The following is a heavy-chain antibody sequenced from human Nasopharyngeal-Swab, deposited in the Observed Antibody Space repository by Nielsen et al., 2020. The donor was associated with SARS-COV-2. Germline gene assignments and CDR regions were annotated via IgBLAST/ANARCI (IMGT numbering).Heavy chain of an antibody. D-gene: IGHD3-9*01. CDR2: IRSKAYGGTT. Sequence: GGSLRLSCAASGFTFSSYAMSWFRQAPGKGLEWVGFIRSKAYGGTTEYAASVKGRFTISRDDSKSIAYLQMNSLKTEDTAVYYCTRGGIESYRYFDWLSTYYFDYWGQGTLVTVSS. V-gene: IGHV3-49*03. CDR1: GFTFSSYA. J-gene: IGHJ4*02. CDR3: TRGGIESYRYFDWLSTYYFDY.